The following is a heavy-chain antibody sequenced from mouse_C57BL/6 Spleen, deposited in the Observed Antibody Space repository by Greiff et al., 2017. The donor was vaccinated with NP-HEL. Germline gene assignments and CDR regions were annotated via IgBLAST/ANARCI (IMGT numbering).Heavy chain of an antibody. J-gene: IGHJ4*01. Sequence: VQLQQSGPELVKPGASVKIPCKASGYTFTDYNMDWVKQSHGKSLEWIGDINPNNGGTIYNQKFKGKATLTVDKSSSTAYMELRSLTSEDTAVYYCARGNWDEAMDYWGQGTSVTVSS. D-gene: IGHD4-1*01. CDR3: ARGNWDEAMDY. V-gene: IGHV1-18*01. CDR1: GYTFTDYN. CDR2: INPNNGGT.